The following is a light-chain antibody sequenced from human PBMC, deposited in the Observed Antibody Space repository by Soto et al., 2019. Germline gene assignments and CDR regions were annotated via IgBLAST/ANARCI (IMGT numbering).Light chain of an antibody. V-gene: IGLV2-14*03. CDR2: DVS. CDR3: SSFTTSTSYV. Sequence: QSALTQPASVSGSPGQSITISCTGTSSDVGAYEYVSWYQQHPGEVPKLMIFDVSDRPSGVSNRFSGSKSGNTASLTISGLQAEDEGDYYCSSFTTSTSYVFGTGTKLTVL. CDR1: SSDVGAYEY. J-gene: IGLJ1*01.